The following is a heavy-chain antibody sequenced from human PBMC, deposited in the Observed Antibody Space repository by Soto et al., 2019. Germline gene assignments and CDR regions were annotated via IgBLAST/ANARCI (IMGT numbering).Heavy chain of an antibody. D-gene: IGHD3-3*01. J-gene: IGHJ3*02. CDR3: ARINWFSPRNDFWSGYYVAPEDNAFDI. CDR2: IDWDDDK. Sequence: SGPTLVNPTQTLTLTCTLSGFSLSTSGMCVSWIRQPPGKALEWLARIDWDDDKYYSTSLKTRLTISKDTSKTQVVLTMTNMDPVDTATYYCARINWFSPRNDFWSGYYVAPEDNAFDIWGQGTMVTVSS. CDR1: GFSLSTSGMC. V-gene: IGHV2-70*11.